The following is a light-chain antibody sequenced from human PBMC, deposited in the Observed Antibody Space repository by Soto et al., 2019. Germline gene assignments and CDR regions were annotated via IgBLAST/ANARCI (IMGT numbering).Light chain of an antibody. CDR2: KAS. CDR3: QQYHSFSRT. Sequence: DIQMTQSPSTLSASVGGRVTITCRARQSISVWLAWYQQKPGKVPKPLIYKASSLESGVPSRFSGSGSGTEFTLTISSLQPDDFATYFCQQYHSFSRTFGPGTRVEIK. CDR1: QSISVW. J-gene: IGKJ1*01. V-gene: IGKV1-5*03.